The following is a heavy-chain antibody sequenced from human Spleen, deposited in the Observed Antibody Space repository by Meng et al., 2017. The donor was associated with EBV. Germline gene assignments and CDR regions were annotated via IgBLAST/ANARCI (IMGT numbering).Heavy chain of an antibody. J-gene: IGHJ4*02. Sequence: QVQLQQWGAGLLKPTESLSLSCSVSVGSFSSYYWSWIRQPPGKGLELIGEINQSGSIYYNPSLMGRVTISGDTSRNQFSLKLISVTAADTAVYYCARGPYYEWGQGTLVTVSS. CDR1: VGSFSSYY. CDR3: ARGPYYE. CDR2: INQSGSI. V-gene: IGHV4-34*01. D-gene: IGHD1-26*01.